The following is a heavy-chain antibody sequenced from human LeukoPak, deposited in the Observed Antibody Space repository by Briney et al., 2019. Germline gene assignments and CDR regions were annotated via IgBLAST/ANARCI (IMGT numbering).Heavy chain of an antibody. D-gene: IGHD3-9*01. Sequence: GGSLRLSCAASGFTVNSNYMSWVRQAPGKGLEWVSVIYSGGSTYYADSVKGRFTISRDNSKNTLYLQMNSLRAEDTAVYYCATSITIFDYGMDVWGQGTTVTVSS. J-gene: IGHJ6*02. CDR2: IYSGGST. V-gene: IGHV3-53*01. CDR3: ATSITIFDYGMDV. CDR1: GFTVNSNY.